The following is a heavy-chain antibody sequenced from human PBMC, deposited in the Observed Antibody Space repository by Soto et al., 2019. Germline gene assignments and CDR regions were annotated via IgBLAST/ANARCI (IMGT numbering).Heavy chain of an antibody. J-gene: IGHJ5*02. CDR3: AKDREDIVVVPAAMSLVGWFDP. CDR2: ISGSGGST. Sequence: GGSLRLSCAASGFTFSSYAMSWVRQAPGKGLEWVSAISGSGGSTYYADSVKGRFTISRDNSKNTLYLQMSSLRAEDTAVYYCAKDREDIVVVPAAMSLVGWFDPWGQGTLVTVSS. D-gene: IGHD2-2*01. CDR1: GFTFSSYA. V-gene: IGHV3-23*01.